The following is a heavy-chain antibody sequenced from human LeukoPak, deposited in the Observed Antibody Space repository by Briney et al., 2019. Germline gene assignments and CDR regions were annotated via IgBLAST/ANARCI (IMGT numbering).Heavy chain of an antibody. J-gene: IGHJ4*02. V-gene: IGHV1-46*01. D-gene: IGHD3-22*01. CDR2: INPSGGST. CDR3: ARAPLPHIGVVITFDY. Sequence: GASVKVSCKASGYTFTSYYTHWVRQAPGQGLEWMGIINPSGGSTSYAQKFQGRVTMTRDTSTSTVYMELSSLRSEDTAVYYCARAPLPHIGVVITFDYWGQGTLVTVSS. CDR1: GYTFTSYY.